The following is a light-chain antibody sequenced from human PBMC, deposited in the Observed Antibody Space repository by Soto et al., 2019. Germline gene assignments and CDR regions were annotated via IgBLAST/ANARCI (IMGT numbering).Light chain of an antibody. V-gene: IGKV1-39*01. CDR3: QQSST. CDR1: QSISSY. CDR2: GAS. J-gene: IGKJ2*01. Sequence: DIQMTQSPSSLSASVGDRVTITCRASQSISSYLNWYQQRPGKAPQLLIYGASSLQGGVPSRFSGRGSGTDFTLTISSLQPEDFATYYCQQSSTFGQGTKLDIK.